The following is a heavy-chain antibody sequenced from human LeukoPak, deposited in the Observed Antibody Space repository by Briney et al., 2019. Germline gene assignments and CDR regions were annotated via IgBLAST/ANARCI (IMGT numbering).Heavy chain of an antibody. V-gene: IGHV3-66*01. CDR2: IRSDGST. J-gene: IGHJ4*02. CDR1: GFTVSSNY. Sequence: PGGSLRLSCAASGFTVSSNYMSWVRQAPGKGLEWVPVIRSDGSTYYVDSVKGRFIISRDNSKNTLYLHMNSLRAEDTAVYYCATSDYVWGSYRPDYWGQGTLVTVSS. CDR3: ATSDYVWGSYRPDY. D-gene: IGHD3-16*02.